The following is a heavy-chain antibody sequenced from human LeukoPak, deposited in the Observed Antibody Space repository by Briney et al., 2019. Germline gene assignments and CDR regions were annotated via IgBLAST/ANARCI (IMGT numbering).Heavy chain of an antibody. CDR2: ISAYNGNT. Sequence: ASVKVSCKASGYTFTSYGISWVRQAPGQGLEWMGWISAYNGNTNYAQKLQGRVTVTTDTSTSTAYMELRSLRSDDTAVYYCARSRDSSGYYGSLDAFDIWGQGTMVTVSS. CDR3: ARSRDSSGYYGSLDAFDI. CDR1: GYTFTSYG. J-gene: IGHJ3*02. D-gene: IGHD3-22*01. V-gene: IGHV1-18*01.